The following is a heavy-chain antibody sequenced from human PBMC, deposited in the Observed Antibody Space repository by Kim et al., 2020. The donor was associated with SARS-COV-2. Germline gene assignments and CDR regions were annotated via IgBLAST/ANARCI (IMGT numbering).Heavy chain of an antibody. CDR1: GFTVSSNY. Sequence: GESLRLSCAASGFTVSSNYLSWVRQAPGKGLEWVSGIYSGGSTYYADSVKGRFTISRDNSKNTVYLQMNSLRAEDTAVYYCARSRGYCSGGSCSMDVWGQGTTVTVSS. V-gene: IGHV3-53*01. CDR2: IYSGGST. J-gene: IGHJ6*02. CDR3: ARSRGYCSGGSCSMDV. D-gene: IGHD2-15*01.